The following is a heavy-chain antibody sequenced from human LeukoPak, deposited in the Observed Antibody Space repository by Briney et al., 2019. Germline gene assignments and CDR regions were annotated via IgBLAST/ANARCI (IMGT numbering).Heavy chain of an antibody. V-gene: IGHV4-59*12. Sequence: SETLSLTCTVSGGSISSYYWSWIRQPPGKGLEWIGYIYYSGSTNYNPSLKSRVTISVDTSKNQFSLKLSSVTAADTAVYYCARDPHPNTYYYGSGSPNHHFDYWGQGTLVTVSS. CDR1: GGSISSYY. CDR2: IYYSGST. CDR3: ARDPHPNTYYYGSGSPNHHFDY. J-gene: IGHJ4*02. D-gene: IGHD3-10*01.